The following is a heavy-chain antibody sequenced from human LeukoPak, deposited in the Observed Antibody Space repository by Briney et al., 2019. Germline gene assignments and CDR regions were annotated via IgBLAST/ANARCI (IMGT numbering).Heavy chain of an antibody. D-gene: IGHD3-10*01. V-gene: IGHV1-2*02. Sequence: GASVKVSCKASGYNFTGYYMHWVRQAPGQGLEWMGWINPNSGGTNYAQKFQGRVTMTRDTSISTAYMELSRLRSDDTAVYYCARGITMVRGVPFYYYYGMDVWGQGTTVTVSS. CDR2: INPNSGGT. CDR1: GYNFTGYY. J-gene: IGHJ6*02. CDR3: ARGITMVRGVPFYYYYGMDV.